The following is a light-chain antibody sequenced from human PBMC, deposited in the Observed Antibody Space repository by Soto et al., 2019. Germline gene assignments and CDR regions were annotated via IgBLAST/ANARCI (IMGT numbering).Light chain of an antibody. CDR1: QSINSW. CDR3: QHYESPWM. Sequence: IHMTQSPPTLSASVGDRVTITCRASQSINSWLAWYQQKPGEAPKLLIYKATSLESGVPSRFSGSGSGTEFTLTISSLQPDDCASYYCQHYESPWMFGQGTKVHIK. CDR2: KAT. J-gene: IGKJ1*01. V-gene: IGKV1-5*03.